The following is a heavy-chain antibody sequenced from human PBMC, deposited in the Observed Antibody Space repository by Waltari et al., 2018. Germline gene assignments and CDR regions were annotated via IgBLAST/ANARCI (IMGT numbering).Heavy chain of an antibody. CDR3: AREHRDGYNGVMDV. CDR1: GGTFSSYA. CDR2: IIPIFGTA. Sequence: QVQLVQSGAEVKKPGSSVKVSCKASGGTFSSYAISWVRQAPGQGLEWMGGIIPIFGTANDGQKSPGRVTITADESTSTAYMELRSLRSEDTAWYYCAREHRDGYNGVMDVWGQGTTVTVSS. V-gene: IGHV1-69*01. D-gene: IGHD5-12*01. J-gene: IGHJ6*02.